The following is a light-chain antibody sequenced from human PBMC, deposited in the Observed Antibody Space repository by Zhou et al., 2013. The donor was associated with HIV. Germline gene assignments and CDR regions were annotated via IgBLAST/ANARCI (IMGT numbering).Light chain of an antibody. CDR3: QQSYTTPFT. CDR2: GAS. Sequence: DIQMTQSPSSVSVSVGDRVTITCRASHGISSWLAWYQQKPGKAPNLLIYGASSLQRGVPSRFSGSGSGTEFTLTISSLQPEDSATYYCQQSYTTPFTFGPGTKVEIK. CDR1: HGISSW. J-gene: IGKJ3*01. V-gene: IGKV1-12*01.